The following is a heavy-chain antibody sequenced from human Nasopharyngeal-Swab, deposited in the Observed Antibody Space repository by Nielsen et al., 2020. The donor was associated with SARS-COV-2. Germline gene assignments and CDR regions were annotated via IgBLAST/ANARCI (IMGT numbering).Heavy chain of an antibody. CDR3: AKTSYEVLYQGLVDY. CDR2: TSYQGSNT. CDR1: GFTFSRYG. D-gene: IGHD2-2*02. J-gene: IGHJ4*02. Sequence: GESLKISCVASGFTFSRYGMHWVRQAPGKGLEWAAITSYQGSNTYYADSVKGRFTISRDNSKNTLYLQMNSLRAEDTAMYYCAKTSYEVLYQGLVDYWGQGTLVTVSS. V-gene: IGHV3-30*18.